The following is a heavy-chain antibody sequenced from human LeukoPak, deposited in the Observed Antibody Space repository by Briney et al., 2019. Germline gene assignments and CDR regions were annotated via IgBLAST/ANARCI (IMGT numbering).Heavy chain of an antibody. CDR2: ISGYNGNT. D-gene: IGHD1-1*01. CDR3: ARGSNWNDAIDY. J-gene: IGHJ4*02. V-gene: IGHV1-18*01. CDR1: GYTFTSYG. Sequence: ASVTVSCTASGYTFTSYGISWVRQAPGQGLEWMGWISGYNGNTNYAQKFQGRVTMITDTSTSTADMELRSLTSDDTAVYYCARGSNWNDAIDYWGQGTLVTVSS.